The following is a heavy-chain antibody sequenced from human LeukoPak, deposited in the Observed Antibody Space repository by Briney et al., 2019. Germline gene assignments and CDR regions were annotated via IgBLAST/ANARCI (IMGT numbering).Heavy chain of an antibody. CDR2: INHSGST. V-gene: IGHV4-34*01. CDR3: AREAARGVSP. Sequence: SETLSLTCTVSGGSISSYYWSWIRQPPGKGLEWIGEINHSGSTNYNPSLKSRVTMSVDTSKNQFSLKLSSVTAADTAVYYCAREAARGVSPWGQGTLVTVSS. D-gene: IGHD6-6*01. J-gene: IGHJ5*02. CDR1: GGSISSYY.